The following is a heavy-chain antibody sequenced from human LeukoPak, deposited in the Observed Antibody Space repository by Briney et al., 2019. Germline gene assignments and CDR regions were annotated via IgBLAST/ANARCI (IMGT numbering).Heavy chain of an antibody. CDR3: ARDGRYCSSTNCYGGEGWFDP. CDR2: INHGGST. CDR1: GGSFSGHY. Sequence: SSETLSLTCAVYGGSFSGHYWSWIRQPPGKGLEWIGEINHGGSTTYNPSLKSRVTISVDTSKGQYSLKVTSVTAADTAVYYCARDGRYCSSTNCYGGEGWFDPWGQGTLVTVSS. J-gene: IGHJ5*02. D-gene: IGHD2-2*01. V-gene: IGHV4-34*01.